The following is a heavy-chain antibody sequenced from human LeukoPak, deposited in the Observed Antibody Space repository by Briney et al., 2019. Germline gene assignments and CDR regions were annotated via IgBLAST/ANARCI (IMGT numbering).Heavy chain of an antibody. CDR2: IIPIFGTA. J-gene: IGHJ3*02. D-gene: IGHD6-6*01. V-gene: IGHV1-69*05. CDR3: ARDSSSSGVGAFDI. CDR1: GGTFSSYA. Sequence: SVKVSCKASGGTFSSYAISWVRQVPGQGLEWMGGIIPIFGTANYAQKFQGRVTITTDESTSTAYMELSSLRSEDTAVYYCARDSSSSGVGAFDIWGQGTMVTVSS.